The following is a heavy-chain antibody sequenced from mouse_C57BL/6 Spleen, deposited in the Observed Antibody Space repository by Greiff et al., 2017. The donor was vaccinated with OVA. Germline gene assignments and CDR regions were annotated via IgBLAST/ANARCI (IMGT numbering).Heavy chain of an antibody. D-gene: IGHD2-2*01. CDR1: GYAFSSSW. V-gene: IGHV1-82*01. CDR3: ARSGLGYDGGAWFAY. Sequence: VQLQQSGPELVKPGASVKISCKASGYAFSSSWMNWVKQRPGKGLEWIGRIYPGDGDTNYNGKFKGKATLTADKSSSTAYMQLSSLTSEDSAVYFCARSGLGYDGGAWFAYWGQGTLVTVSA. J-gene: IGHJ3*01. CDR2: IYPGDGDT.